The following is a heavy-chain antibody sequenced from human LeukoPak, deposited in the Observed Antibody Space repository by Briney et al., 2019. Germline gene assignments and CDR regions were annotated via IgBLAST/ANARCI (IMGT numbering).Heavy chain of an antibody. CDR2: IYTGGST. J-gene: IGHJ6*02. V-gene: IGHV4-61*02. CDR3: AREGGSTPKGLYYYGMDV. CDR1: GGSISSGSYY. Sequence: SQTLSLTCTVSGGSISSGSYYWSWIRQPAGKGLEWIGRIYTGGSTNYNPSLKSRVTISVDTSKNQFSLKLSSVTAADTAVYYCAREGGSTPKGLYYYGMDVWGQGTTVTVSS. D-gene: IGHD2-15*01.